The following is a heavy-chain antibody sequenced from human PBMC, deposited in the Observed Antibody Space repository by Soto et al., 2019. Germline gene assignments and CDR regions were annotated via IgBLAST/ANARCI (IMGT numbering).Heavy chain of an antibody. CDR3: ARRPYGDYGDYFDY. J-gene: IGHJ4*02. D-gene: IGHD4-17*01. CDR2: IKQDGSEK. Sequence: GGSLRLSCAASGFTFSSFWMSWVRQAPGKGLEWVANIKQDGSEKYYVDSVRGRFSISRDNAKNSLFLQINSLRAEDTAVYYCARRPYGDYGDYFDYWGQGTLVTVSS. CDR1: GFTFSSFW. V-gene: IGHV3-7*01.